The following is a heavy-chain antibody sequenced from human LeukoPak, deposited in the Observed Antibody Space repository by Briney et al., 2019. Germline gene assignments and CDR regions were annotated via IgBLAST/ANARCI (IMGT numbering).Heavy chain of an antibody. D-gene: IGHD2-8*02. CDR3: ATYRQVLLPFES. Sequence: GGSLRLSCAASGSTFSSYGMHWVRQAPGKGLEWVSSIFPSGGEIHYADSVRGRFTISRDNSKSTLSLQMNSLRAEDTAIYYCATYRQVLLPFESWGQGTLVTVSS. CDR1: GSTFSSYG. CDR2: IFPSGGEI. V-gene: IGHV3-23*01. J-gene: IGHJ4*02.